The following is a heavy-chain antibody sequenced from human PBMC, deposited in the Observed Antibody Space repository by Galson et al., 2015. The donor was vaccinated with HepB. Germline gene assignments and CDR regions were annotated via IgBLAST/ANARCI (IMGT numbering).Heavy chain of an antibody. J-gene: IGHJ4*02. CDR3: ARWPRKGTLVAGWYFDY. CDR1: GFIFNDFY. V-gene: IGHV3-11*04. D-gene: IGHD6-19*01. Sequence: SLRLSCAASGFIFNDFYMTWMRQAPGKGPEWVSYISSDGANKYYADSVKGRFTISRDNAKNSLYLQMNSLRADDTAVYYCARWPRKGTLVAGWYFDYWGQGTLVTVSS. CDR2: ISSDGANK.